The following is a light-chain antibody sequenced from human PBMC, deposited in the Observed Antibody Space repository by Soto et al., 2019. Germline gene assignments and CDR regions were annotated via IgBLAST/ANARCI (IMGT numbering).Light chain of an antibody. J-gene: IGLJ1*01. V-gene: IGLV2-14*01. Sequence: QSVLTQPASVSGSPGQSITISCTGTSSDVGGYNYVSWYQQHPGKAPKLMIYDVSNQPSGVSNRFSGSKSGNTASLTISGLQAEDEADYYCCSYAGSHYVFGTGTKVTVL. CDR3: CSYAGSHYV. CDR1: SSDVGGYNY. CDR2: DVS.